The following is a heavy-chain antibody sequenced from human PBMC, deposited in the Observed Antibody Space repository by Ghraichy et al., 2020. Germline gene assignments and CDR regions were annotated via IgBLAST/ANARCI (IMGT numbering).Heavy chain of an antibody. CDR2: ITSTSSST. J-gene: IGHJ6*02. CDR1: KFTFSNYA. D-gene: IGHD6-19*01. V-gene: IGHV3-23*01. CDR3: AKTVAGFYYYGLDV. Sequence: GGSLRLSCAASKFTFSNYAMIWVRQAPGKGLEWISSITSTSSSTYYADSVKGPFTVSRDNSKTTLYLQMNNLRADDTAVYYCAKTVAGFYYYGLDVWGRGTTVTVSS.